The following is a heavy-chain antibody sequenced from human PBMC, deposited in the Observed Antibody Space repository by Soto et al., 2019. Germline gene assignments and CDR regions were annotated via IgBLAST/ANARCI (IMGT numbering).Heavy chain of an antibody. Sequence: SETLSLTCSLSGDSINNFYWHWIRQSPVRGLEWFGYVHHSWTTSYNPALKSRVRLSIDTSNDQFTLTFRSVTAADTAVYYCGAGNGPYDSRAYFQYWGPGALVKVSS. CDR3: GAGNGPYDSRAYFQY. CDR1: GDSINNFY. CDR2: VHHSWTT. J-gene: IGHJ1*01. V-gene: IGHV4-59*03. D-gene: IGHD5-12*01.